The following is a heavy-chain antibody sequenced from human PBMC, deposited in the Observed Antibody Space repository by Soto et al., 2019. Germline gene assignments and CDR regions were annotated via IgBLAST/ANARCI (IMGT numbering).Heavy chain of an antibody. CDR3: ARGNRNTIAARQYYYYYYGMDV. V-gene: IGHV3-30-3*01. CDR2: ISYDGSNK. J-gene: IGHJ6*02. CDR1: GFTFSSYA. Sequence: GGSLRLSCAASGFTFSSYAMHWVRQAPGKGLGWVAVISYDGSNKYYADSVKGRFTISRDNSKNTLYLQMNSLRAEDTAVYYCARGNRNTIAARQYYYYYYGMDVWGQGTTVTASS. D-gene: IGHD6-6*01.